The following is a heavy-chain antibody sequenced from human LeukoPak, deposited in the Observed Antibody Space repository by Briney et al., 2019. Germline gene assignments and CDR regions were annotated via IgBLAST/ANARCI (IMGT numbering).Heavy chain of an antibody. V-gene: IGHV1-2*06. CDR1: GYTFTGYY. J-gene: IGHJ4*02. CDR3: ATLVSGINY. D-gene: IGHD1-20*01. Sequence: ASVKVSCKASGYTFTGYYMHWVRQAPGQGLEWLGRINPKTGGSNHAQKFQGRVTMTSDTSTSTAYMELSRLNSDDTAVYYCATLVSGINYWGQGTLVTASS. CDR2: INPKTGGS.